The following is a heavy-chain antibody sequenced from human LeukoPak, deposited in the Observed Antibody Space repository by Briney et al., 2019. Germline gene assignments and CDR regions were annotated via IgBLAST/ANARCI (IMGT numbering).Heavy chain of an antibody. Sequence: SQTLSLTCTVSGGSISSGSYYWSWIRQPAGRGLEWIGRIYTSGSTNYNPSLKSRVTISVDTSKNQFSLKLSSVTAADTAVYYCARARRDLYYYGMDVRGQGTTVTVSS. J-gene: IGHJ6*02. D-gene: IGHD5-24*01. CDR1: GGSISSGSYY. CDR2: IYTSGST. V-gene: IGHV4-61*02. CDR3: ARARRDLYYYGMDV.